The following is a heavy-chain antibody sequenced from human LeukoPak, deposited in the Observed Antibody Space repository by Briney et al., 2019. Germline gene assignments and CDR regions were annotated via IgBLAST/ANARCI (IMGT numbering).Heavy chain of an antibody. Sequence: PSETLSLTCNVSGGSISTYFWSWIQQPTGKGLEWVGTFYYSGRTYYNPSLKSRVSLSVDTSQNLFSLHLNSVTAADTAVYYCATLRRYGSGTNYPPGYFDYWGQGTLVSVSS. CDR2: FYYSGRT. D-gene: IGHD3-10*01. CDR3: ATLRRYGSGTNYPPGYFDY. J-gene: IGHJ4*02. CDR1: GGSISTYF. V-gene: IGHV4-59*04.